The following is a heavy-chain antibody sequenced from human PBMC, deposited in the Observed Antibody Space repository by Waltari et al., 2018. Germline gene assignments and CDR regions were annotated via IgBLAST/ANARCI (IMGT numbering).Heavy chain of an antibody. J-gene: IGHJ5*02. D-gene: IGHD2-2*01. CDR3: AKGPAARTNWFDP. CDR2: ISGSGSKI. CDR1: GFIFSSYD. V-gene: IGHV3-23*01. Sequence: EVQLLESGGGLVQPGGSLSLSCAASGFIFSSYDMSWVRQAPGKGLEWVSGISGSGSKIHYADSVRGRFTISRDNSKNTVYLQMNSLRAEDTAVYYCAKGPAARTNWFDPWGQGTLVTVSS.